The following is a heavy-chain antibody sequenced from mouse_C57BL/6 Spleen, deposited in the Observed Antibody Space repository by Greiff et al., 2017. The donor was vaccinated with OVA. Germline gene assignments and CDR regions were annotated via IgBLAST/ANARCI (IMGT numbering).Heavy chain of an antibody. Sequence: VQLQQSGAELVRPGTSVKVSCKASGYAFTNYLIEWVKQRPGQGLEWIGVINPGSGGTNYNEKFKGKATLTADNSSSTAYMQLSSLTSEDSAVYFCARSAYYSPMDYWGQGTSVTVSS. CDR1: GYAFTNYL. J-gene: IGHJ4*01. D-gene: IGHD2-12*01. CDR3: ARSAYYSPMDY. CDR2: INPGSGGT. V-gene: IGHV1-54*01.